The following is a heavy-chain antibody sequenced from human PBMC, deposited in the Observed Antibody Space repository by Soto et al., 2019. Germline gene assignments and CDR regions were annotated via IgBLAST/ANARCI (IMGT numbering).Heavy chain of an antibody. D-gene: IGHD2-8*01. CDR2: IIPIFGTA. CDR1: GGTFSSYA. CDR3: ARGNDVVLMVYATSYYYGMDV. Sequence: QVQLVQSGAEVKQPGSSVKVSCKASGGTFSSYAISWVRQAPGQGLEWMGGIIPIFGTANYAQKFQGRVTITADESTSTAYMELSSLRSEDTAVYYCARGNDVVLMVYATSYYYGMDVWGQGTTVTVSS. V-gene: IGHV1-69*01. J-gene: IGHJ6*02.